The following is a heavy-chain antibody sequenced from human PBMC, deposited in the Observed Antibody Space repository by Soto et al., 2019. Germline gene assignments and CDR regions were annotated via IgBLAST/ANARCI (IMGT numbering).Heavy chain of an antibody. V-gene: IGHV3-74*01. CDR2: INNVASII. CDR1: GINFNNYW. D-gene: IGHD3-3*01. Sequence: EVQLVESGGGLIQPGGSLRLSCAVSGINFNNYWMHWIRQTPGKGLVWVSHINNVASIINYADSVRGRFTISRDNAGNTLYLQMNSLGVEDTATYYCASDGGRGLQYWGQGTSVTVSS. CDR3: ASDGGRGLQY. J-gene: IGHJ4*02.